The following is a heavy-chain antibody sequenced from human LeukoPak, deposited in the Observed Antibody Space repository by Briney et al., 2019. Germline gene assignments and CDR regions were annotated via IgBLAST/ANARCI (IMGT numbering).Heavy chain of an antibody. J-gene: IGHJ4*02. CDR3: ARHYGSSSLFDY. V-gene: IGHV4-4*09. CDR2: IYTGGST. Sequence: SETLSLTCTVSGGSISSYYWSWIRQPPGEGLEWIGYIYTGGSTNYNPSLKSRVTISVDTSKNQFSLKLSSVTAADTAVYYCARHYGSSSLFDYWGQGTLVTVSS. CDR1: GGSISSYY. D-gene: IGHD6-6*01.